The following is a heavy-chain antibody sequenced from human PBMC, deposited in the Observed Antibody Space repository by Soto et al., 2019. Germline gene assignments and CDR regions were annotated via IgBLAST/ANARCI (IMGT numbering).Heavy chain of an antibody. CDR3: ARVGGLAARTFDY. CDR2: IYYSGST. D-gene: IGHD6-6*01. Sequence: SETLSLTCTVSCGSISDFYWSWIRQPPGKGLEWIGYIYYSGSTNYNPSLKSRVTISVDTSKNQFSLNLRSMSPADTAVYYCARVGGLAARTFDYWGPGTLVTVSS. V-gene: IGHV4-59*01. CDR1: CGSISDFY. J-gene: IGHJ4*02.